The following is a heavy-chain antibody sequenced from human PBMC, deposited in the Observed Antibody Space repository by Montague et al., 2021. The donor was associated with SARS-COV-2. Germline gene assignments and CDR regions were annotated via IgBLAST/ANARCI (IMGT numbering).Heavy chain of an antibody. J-gene: IGHJ5*02. D-gene: IGHD4-17*01. CDR1: GDSTSCPNCY. CDR2: IYNSGTT. Sequence: SETLSLTCTVSGDSTSCPNCYWGWIRQPPGKGLDWIGTIYNSGTTYYSPSLKSRLTTSIDTSKNQFSLKLSSVTAADTAVYYCARHRNYGDHSLDNWFHPWGQGTLVTVSS. V-gene: IGHV4-39*01. CDR3: ARHRNYGDHSLDNWFHP.